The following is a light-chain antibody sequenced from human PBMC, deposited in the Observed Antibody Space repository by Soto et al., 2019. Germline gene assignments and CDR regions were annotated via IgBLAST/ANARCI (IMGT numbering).Light chain of an antibody. CDR1: SSDVGGYNY. J-gene: IGLJ1*01. V-gene: IGLV2-8*01. Sequence: QSVLPQPPSASGSPGQSVTISCTGTSSDVGGYNYVSWYQQHPGKAPKLMIYEVSERPSGVPDRFSGSKSSNTASLTVSGLQAEDEADYYCSPYAGSNNFVFGTGTKVTVL. CDR3: SPYAGSNNFV. CDR2: EVS.